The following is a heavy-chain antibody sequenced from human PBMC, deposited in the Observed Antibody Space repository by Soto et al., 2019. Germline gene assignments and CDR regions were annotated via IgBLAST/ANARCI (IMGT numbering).Heavy chain of an antibody. Sequence: PGGSLRLSCAASGFTFSSYWMSWVHQAPGKGLEWVANIKQDGSEKYYVDSVKGRFTISRDNAKNSLYLQMNSLRAEDTAVYYCARDPSVVVVAATPYYYYGMDVWGQGTTVTVSS. D-gene: IGHD2-15*01. CDR1: GFTFSSYW. CDR2: IKQDGSEK. CDR3: ARDPSVVVVAATPYYYYGMDV. J-gene: IGHJ6*02. V-gene: IGHV3-7*01.